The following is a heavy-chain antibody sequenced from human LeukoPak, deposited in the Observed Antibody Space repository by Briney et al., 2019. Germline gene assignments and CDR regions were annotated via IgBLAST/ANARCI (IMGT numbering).Heavy chain of an antibody. D-gene: IGHD2-2*01. CDR2: INHSGST. V-gene: IGHV4-34*01. CDR3: ARGRVRRVPAASYISYGMDV. CDR1: GGSFSGYY. J-gene: IGHJ6*02. Sequence: TSETLSLTCAVYGGSFSGYYWSWIRQPPGKGLEWIGEINHSGSTNYNPSLKSRVTISVDTSKNQFSLKLSSLTAADTAVSYCARGRVRRVPAASYISYGMDVWGQGTTVTVSS.